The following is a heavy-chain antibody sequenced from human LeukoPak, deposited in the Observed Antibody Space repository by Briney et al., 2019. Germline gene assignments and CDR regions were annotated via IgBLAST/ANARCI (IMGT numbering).Heavy chain of an antibody. CDR2: FYSGST. Sequence: PSETPSLTCTVSGGSISSYYWSWIRQPAGKGLEWIGRFYSGSTNYNPSLKSRVTMSVDTSKNQFSLKLSSVTAADTAVYYCATDSRIMGAPGAFDYWGQGTLVTVSS. CDR1: GGSISSYY. J-gene: IGHJ4*02. CDR3: ATDSRIMGAPGAFDY. D-gene: IGHD1-26*01. V-gene: IGHV4-4*07.